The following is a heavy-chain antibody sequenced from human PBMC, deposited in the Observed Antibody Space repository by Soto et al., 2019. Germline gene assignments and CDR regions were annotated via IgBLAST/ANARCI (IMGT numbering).Heavy chain of an antibody. V-gene: IGHV4-34*01. D-gene: IGHD3-10*01. Sequence: SETLSLTCAVYGGSFSGYYWSWIRQPPGKGLEWIGEINHSGSTNYNPSLESRVTISVDTSKNQFSLKLSSVTAADTAVYYCASEIWFGDLRVYGMDVWGQGTTVTVSS. CDR1: GGSFSGYY. CDR2: INHSGST. J-gene: IGHJ6*02. CDR3: ASEIWFGDLRVYGMDV.